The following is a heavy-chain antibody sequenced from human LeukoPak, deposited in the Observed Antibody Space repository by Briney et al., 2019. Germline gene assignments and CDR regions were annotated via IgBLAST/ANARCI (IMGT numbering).Heavy chain of an antibody. CDR1: GVTFSSHW. CDR2: IRDAVSNK. Sequence: GGCLRLSCAASGVTFSSHWMHCVRQPPGKGLEWVAFIRDAVSNKLYADSVKGRFTISRDTSKTTPYLQTNSMTAEAPAVSVCAKTYSSSWYFDCWGQGTLVSVSS. V-gene: IGHV3-30*02. D-gene: IGHD6-13*01. CDR3: AKTYSSSWYFDC. J-gene: IGHJ4*02.